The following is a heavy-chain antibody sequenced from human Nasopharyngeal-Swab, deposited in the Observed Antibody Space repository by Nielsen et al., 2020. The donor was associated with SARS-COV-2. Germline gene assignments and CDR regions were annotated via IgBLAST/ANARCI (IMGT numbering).Heavy chain of an antibody. J-gene: IGHJ5*02. CDR2: ISSSGSTI. V-gene: IGHV3-48*03. CDR1: GFTFSSYE. CDR3: ARDHPELIAAAGTNWFDP. Sequence: GESLKISCAASGFTFSSYEMNWVRQAPGKGLEWVSYISSSGSTIYYADSVKGRFTISRDNAKNSLYLQMNSLRAEDTAVYYCARDHPELIAAAGTNWFDPWGQGTLVTVSS. D-gene: IGHD6-13*01.